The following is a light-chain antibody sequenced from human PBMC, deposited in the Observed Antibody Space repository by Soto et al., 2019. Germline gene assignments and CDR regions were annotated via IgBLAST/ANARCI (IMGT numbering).Light chain of an antibody. V-gene: IGLV2-14*01. Sequence: QAVVTQPASVSGSPGQSITISCTGTSSDVGGYNYVSWYQQHPGKAPKLMIYDVSNRPSGVSNRFSGSKSGNTASLTISGLQAEDEADYYCSSYTSSSTLLVFGTGTQLTVL. CDR3: SSYTSSSTLLV. CDR1: SSDVGGYNY. CDR2: DVS. J-gene: IGLJ7*01.